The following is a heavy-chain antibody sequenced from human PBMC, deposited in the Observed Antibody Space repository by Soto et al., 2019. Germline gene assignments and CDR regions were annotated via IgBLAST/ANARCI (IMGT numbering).Heavy chain of an antibody. V-gene: IGHV1-18*04. CDR3: ARVSSSIVVVPDYGMDV. Sequence: QVQLVQSRVEVKKPGASVKVSCKASGYTFISHGISWVRQSPGQGRDWMGWISGKNGNTNYAQKLQGRVTLTTDTSTSTAYMELRSLRSDDTAVYYCARVSSSIVVVPDYGMDVWGQGTTVTVSS. D-gene: IGHD2-15*01. J-gene: IGHJ6*02. CDR2: ISGKNGNT. CDR1: GYTFISHG.